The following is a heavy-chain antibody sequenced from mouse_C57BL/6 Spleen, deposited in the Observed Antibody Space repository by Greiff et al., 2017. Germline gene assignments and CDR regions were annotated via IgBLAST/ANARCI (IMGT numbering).Heavy chain of an antibody. J-gene: IGHJ2*01. CDR2: IDPETGGT. CDR3: TKSCYYYSSSYVGDY. Sequence: VQLQQSGAELVRPGASVTLSCTASGYTFTDYEMHWVKQTPVHGLEWIGAIDPETGGTAYNQKFKGKAILTADKSSSTAYMELRSQTSEDSAVYSGTKSCYYYSSSYVGDYWGQGTTLTVSS. D-gene: IGHD1-1*01. V-gene: IGHV1-15*01. CDR1: GYTFTDYE.